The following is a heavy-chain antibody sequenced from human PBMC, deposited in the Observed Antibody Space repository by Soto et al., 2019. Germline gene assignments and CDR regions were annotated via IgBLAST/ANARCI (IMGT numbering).Heavy chain of an antibody. CDR1: GFSFSSYS. CDR2: ISSSKTYI. J-gene: IGHJ3*02. D-gene: IGHD6-19*01. CDR3: VRDSGWAYDI. V-gene: IGHV3-48*02. Sequence: EVQLVESGGGLVQPGQSLRVSCAASGFSFSSYSMNWVRQAPGKGLEWISYISSSKTYIWYADSVKGRFTISRDNVKNSLSLQMNSLRDEDTAVYYCVRDSGWAYDIRGLGTMVTVSS.